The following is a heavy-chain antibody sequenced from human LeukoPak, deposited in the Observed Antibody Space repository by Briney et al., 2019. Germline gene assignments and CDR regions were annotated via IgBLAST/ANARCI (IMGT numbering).Heavy chain of an antibody. J-gene: IGHJ4*02. CDR1: GFTFSSYS. D-gene: IGHD5-18*01. Sequence: GGSLRLSCAASGFTFSSYSMNWVRQAPGKGLEWVSAISGSGGSTYYADSVKGRFTISRDNSKNTLYLQMNSLRAEDTAVYYCGVDTAMGRTTPFDYWGQGTLVTVSS. CDR3: GVDTAMGRTTPFDY. CDR2: ISGSGGST. V-gene: IGHV3-23*01.